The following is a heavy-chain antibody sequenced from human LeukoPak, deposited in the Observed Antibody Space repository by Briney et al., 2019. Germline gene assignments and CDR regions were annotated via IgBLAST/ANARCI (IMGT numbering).Heavy chain of an antibody. J-gene: IGHJ6*02. D-gene: IGHD1-1*01. CDR1: GYIFTNSW. V-gene: IGHV5-51*01. CDR3: ARQGYSDYGMDV. Sequence: GESLKISCKGSGYIFTNSWIAWVRQMPDKGLECMGIIYPGDSDTRYSPSFQGQVTISADKSISTAYLQWSSLKASDTAMYYCARQGYSDYGMDVWGQGTTVTVSS. CDR2: IYPGDSDT.